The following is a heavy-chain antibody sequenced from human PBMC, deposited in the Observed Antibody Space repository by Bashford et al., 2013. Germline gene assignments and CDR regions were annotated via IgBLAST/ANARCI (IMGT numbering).Heavy chain of an antibody. CDR2: VIPIFGTA. CDR3: ARGQDIVVVVADYYFDY. D-gene: IGHD2-15*01. V-gene: IGHV1-69*01. J-gene: IGHJ4*02. Sequence: SWVRQAPGQGLEWMEGVIPIFGTANYAQKFQGRVTIAADESTSTAYMELSSLRSEDTAVYYCARGQDIVVVVADYYFDYWGQGTLVTVSS.